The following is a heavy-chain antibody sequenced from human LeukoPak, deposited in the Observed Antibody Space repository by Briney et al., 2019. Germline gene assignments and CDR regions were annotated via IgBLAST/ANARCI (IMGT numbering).Heavy chain of an antibody. Sequence: PSETLSLTCTVSGGSISSCYWSWIRQPPGKGREWIGYIYYSGSTNYNPSLNSRVTISVDTSKNQFSLKLSSVTAADTAVYYCARVYYDSSGYYLPYYYYYMDVWGKGTTVTISS. CDR1: GGSISSCY. CDR2: IYYSGST. CDR3: ARVYYDSSGYYLPYYYYYMDV. J-gene: IGHJ6*03. D-gene: IGHD3-22*01. V-gene: IGHV4-59*01.